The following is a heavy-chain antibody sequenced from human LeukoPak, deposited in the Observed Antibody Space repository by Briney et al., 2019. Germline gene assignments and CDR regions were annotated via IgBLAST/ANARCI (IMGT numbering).Heavy chain of an antibody. Sequence: AETLSLTCTVSGGSISSYYWSWIRQPPGKGLEWIGYIYYSGSTNYNPSLKSRVTISVDTSKNQFSLKLSSVTAADTAVYYCARERNGDYGDAYFDYWGQETLVTVSS. CDR3: ARERNGDYGDAYFDY. J-gene: IGHJ4*02. D-gene: IGHD4-17*01. V-gene: IGHV4-59*01. CDR1: GGSISSYY. CDR2: IYYSGST.